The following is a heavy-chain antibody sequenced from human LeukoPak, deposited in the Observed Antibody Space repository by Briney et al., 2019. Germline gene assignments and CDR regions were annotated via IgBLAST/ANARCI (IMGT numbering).Heavy chain of an antibody. J-gene: IGHJ5*02. CDR2: IGGRGGST. V-gene: IGHV3-23*01. CDR1: GFRFSDFT. D-gene: IGHD3-16*01. Sequence: GRSLSLSCAASGFRFSDFTMTWVRQHPGEGREWVSAIGGRGGSTYYADSVGGRFTISRDNSKDMVYLQMNSLKVEDTATYYCGKEGGAWGQGTKVTVSS. CDR3: GKEGGA.